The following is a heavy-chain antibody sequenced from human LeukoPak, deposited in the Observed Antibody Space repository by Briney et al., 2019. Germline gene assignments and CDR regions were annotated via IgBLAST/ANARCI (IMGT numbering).Heavy chain of an antibody. J-gene: IGHJ4*02. V-gene: IGHV4-4*07. D-gene: IGHD3-16*01. Sequence: PSETLSLTCTVSGGSISSYYWSWTRQPAGKGLEWIGRIYTSGSTNYNPSLKSRVTISVDKSKNQFALKLSSVTAADTAVYYCARGGGGGDDFDYWGQGTLVTVSS. CDR3: ARGGGGGDDFDY. CDR2: IYTSGST. CDR1: GGSISSYY.